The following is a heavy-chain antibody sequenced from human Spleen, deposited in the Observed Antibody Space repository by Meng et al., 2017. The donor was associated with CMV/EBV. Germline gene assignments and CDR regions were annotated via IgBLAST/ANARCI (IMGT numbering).Heavy chain of an antibody. CDR1: GYTFTSYG. D-gene: IGHD3-16*01. CDR2: ISAYNGNT. J-gene: IGHJ4*02. CDR3: ARVNRGWGGMLSPTRDY. V-gene: IGHV1-18*01. Sequence: QGSLVQSGAEVKKPGASVKVSCKASGYTFTSYGISWVRQAPGQGLEWMGWISAYNGNTNYAQKLQGRVTMTTDTSTSTAYMELRSLRSDDTAVYYCARVNRGWGGMLSPTRDYWGQGTLVTVSS.